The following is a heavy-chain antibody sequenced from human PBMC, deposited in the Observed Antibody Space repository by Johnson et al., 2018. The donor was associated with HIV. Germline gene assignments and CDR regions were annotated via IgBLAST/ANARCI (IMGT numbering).Heavy chain of an antibody. Sequence: VQLVESGGGAVRPGRSLRLSCAASGFTFDDYAMHWVRQAPGKGLEWVSGISWNSGSIGYADSVKGRFTISRDNAKNSLYLQTNSLRAEDTAVYYCARDGTTGPSGDAYDIWGQGTMVTVSS. V-gene: IGHV3-9*01. CDR2: ISWNSGSI. D-gene: IGHD4-17*01. CDR1: GFTFDDYA. CDR3: ARDGTTGPSGDAYDI. J-gene: IGHJ3*02.